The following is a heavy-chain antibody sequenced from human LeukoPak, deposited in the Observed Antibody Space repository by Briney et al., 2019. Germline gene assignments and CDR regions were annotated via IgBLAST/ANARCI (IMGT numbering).Heavy chain of an antibody. Sequence: GGSLRLSCAASGFTFRGYWMSWVRQAPGKGLEWVANIKQDGSEKNYVDSVKGRFTISRDNAKNSLYLQMNSLRAEDTAVYYCARGGDGYNSKGDYWGQGTLVTVSS. J-gene: IGHJ4*02. CDR2: IKQDGSEK. D-gene: IGHD5-24*01. CDR1: GFTFRGYW. CDR3: ARGGDGYNSKGDY. V-gene: IGHV3-7*01.